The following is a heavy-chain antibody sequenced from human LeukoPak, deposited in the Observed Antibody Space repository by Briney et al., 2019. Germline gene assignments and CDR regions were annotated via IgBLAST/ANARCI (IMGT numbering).Heavy chain of an antibody. D-gene: IGHD6-13*01. CDR2: MYYSGNT. J-gene: IGHJ1*01. CDR1: GVSMSNYY. V-gene: IGHV4-59*08. Sequence: SETLSLTCTVSGVSMSNYYWSWIRQPPGKGLEWIGYMYYSGNTNYNPSLKSRVTILGDTSKNQFSLRLYSVTAADTAVYYCATTFSGYISSWPQYFQHWGQGTLVTVSS. CDR3: ATTFSGYISSWPQYFQH.